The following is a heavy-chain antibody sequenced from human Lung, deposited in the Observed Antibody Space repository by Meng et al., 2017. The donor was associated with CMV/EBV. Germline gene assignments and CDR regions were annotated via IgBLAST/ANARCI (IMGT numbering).Heavy chain of an antibody. CDR1: GGSFSGYY. CDR3: ARGRGFWSGSRYYYYGMDV. V-gene: IGHV4-34*01. Sequence: GSLRLSCAVYGGSFSGYYWSWIRQPPGKGLEWIGEINHSGSTNYNPSLKSRVTISVDTSKNQFSLKLSSVTAADTAVYYCARGRGFWSGSRYYYYGMDVWGQGTTVXVSS. J-gene: IGHJ6*02. D-gene: IGHD3-3*01. CDR2: INHSGST.